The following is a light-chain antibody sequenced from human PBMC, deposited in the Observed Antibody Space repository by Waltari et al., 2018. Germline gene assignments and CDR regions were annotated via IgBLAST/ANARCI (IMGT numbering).Light chain of an antibody. Sequence: EIVLTHSPATLSFSPGERATLSCRASQSLISYLAWYQQKPGQAPRLLIYDASSRATGIPARFSGSGSGTDFTLTISSLEPEDFAVYYCQQRYNWPLTFGGGTKVEIK. V-gene: IGKV3-11*01. CDR2: DAS. CDR3: QQRYNWPLT. J-gene: IGKJ4*01. CDR1: QSLISY.